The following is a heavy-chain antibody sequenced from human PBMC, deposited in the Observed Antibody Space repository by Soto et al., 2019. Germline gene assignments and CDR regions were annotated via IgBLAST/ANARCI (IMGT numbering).Heavy chain of an antibody. CDR2: IYYSGST. Sequence: SETLSLTCTVSGGSVSSGSYYWSWIRQPPGKGLEWIGYIYYSGSTNYNPSLKSRVTISVDTSKNQFSLKLSSVTAADTAVYYCELRGGSYHIDYWGQGTLVTVSS. V-gene: IGHV4-61*01. CDR1: GGSVSSGSYY. D-gene: IGHD1-26*01. CDR3: ELRGGSYHIDY. J-gene: IGHJ4*02.